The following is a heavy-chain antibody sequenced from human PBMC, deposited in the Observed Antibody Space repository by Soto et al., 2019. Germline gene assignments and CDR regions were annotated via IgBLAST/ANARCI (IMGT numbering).Heavy chain of an antibody. CDR2: INHSGVT. J-gene: IGHJ6*02. D-gene: IGHD6-19*01. CDR3: ARFSGSYYYAMDA. V-gene: IGHV4-34*01. CDR1: GGSFSGYY. Sequence: ETLSLTCAVYGGSFSGYYWSWIRQPPGKGLEWIGEINHSGVTNYKPSLKRRVTISVDTSKNQFSLQLKSVTAADTALYYCARFSGSYYYAMDAWGQGSTVTVSS.